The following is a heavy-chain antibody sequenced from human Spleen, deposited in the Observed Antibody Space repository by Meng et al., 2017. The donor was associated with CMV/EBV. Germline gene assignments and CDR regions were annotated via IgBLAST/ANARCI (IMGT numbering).Heavy chain of an antibody. CDR3: ARVPPIVVVPAARNYYFDY. D-gene: IGHD2-2*01. J-gene: IGHJ4*02. V-gene: IGHV4-34*01. CDR1: GGSFSGYY. Sequence: GSLRLSCAVYGGSFSGYYWSWIRQPPGKGLEWIGEINHSGSTNYNPSLKSRVTISVDTSKNQFSLKLSSVTAADTAVYYCARVPPIVVVPAARNYYFDYWGQGTLVTVSS. CDR2: INHSGST.